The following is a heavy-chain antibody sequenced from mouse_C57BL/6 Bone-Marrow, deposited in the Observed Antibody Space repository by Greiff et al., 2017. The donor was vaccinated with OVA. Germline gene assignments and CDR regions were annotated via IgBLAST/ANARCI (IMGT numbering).Heavy chain of an antibody. CDR3: AIYAMDY. CDR2: IWRGGST. J-gene: IGHJ4*01. V-gene: IGHV2-5*01. CDR1: GFSLTSSG. Sequence: VMLVESGPGLVQPSQSLSITCTVSGFSLTSSGVHWVRQSPGKGLEWLGVIWRGGSTDYNAAVMSRLSITKDNSKSQVFFKMNSLQADDTAIYYCAIYAMDYWGQGTSVTVSS.